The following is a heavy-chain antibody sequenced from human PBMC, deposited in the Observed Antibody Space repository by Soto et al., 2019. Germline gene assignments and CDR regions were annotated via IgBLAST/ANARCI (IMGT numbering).Heavy chain of an antibody. CDR1: GGTFSSY. D-gene: IGHD3-22*01. V-gene: IGHV1-69*02. J-gene: IGHJ4*02. CDR2: IIPILGIA. CDR3: ARLLDYDSSGYPVDY. Sequence: QVQLVQSGAEVKKPGSSVKVSCKASGGTFSSYISWVRQAPGQGLEWMGRIIPILGIANYAQKFQGRVTITADKDTSTAYMELSSLRSEDTAVYYCARLLDYDSSGYPVDYWGQGTLVTVSS.